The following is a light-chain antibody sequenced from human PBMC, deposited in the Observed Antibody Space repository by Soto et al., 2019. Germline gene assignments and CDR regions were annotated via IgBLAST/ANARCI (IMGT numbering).Light chain of an antibody. CDR2: DTS. CDR3: QQYGTSEII. CDR1: QSLTNSY. Sequence: DIFLAQSPYSLSLSPVSGATLSCRASQSLTNSYIAWYQVKPGQAPRLLIYDTSSRATGIPDRFSGSGSGTDFTLTITRLEPEDFAVFYCQQYGTSEIIFGQGTRLEIK. V-gene: IGKV3-20*01. J-gene: IGKJ5*01.